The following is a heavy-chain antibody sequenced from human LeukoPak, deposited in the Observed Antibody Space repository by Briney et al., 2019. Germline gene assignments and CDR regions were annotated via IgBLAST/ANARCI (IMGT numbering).Heavy chain of an antibody. CDR3: ARGRYAITMVRGVIGGVAQGSGYSFDY. V-gene: IGHV4-34*01. J-gene: IGHJ4*02. CDR2: IIHSGST. D-gene: IGHD3-10*01. Sequence: KAGGSLRLSCAASGFTFSRYTMNWIRQPPGKGLEWIGEIIHSGSTNYNPSLKSRVTISVDTSKNQFSLKLSSVTAADTAVYYCARGRYAITMVRGVIGGVAQGSGYSFDYWGQGTLVTVSS. CDR1: GFTFSRYT.